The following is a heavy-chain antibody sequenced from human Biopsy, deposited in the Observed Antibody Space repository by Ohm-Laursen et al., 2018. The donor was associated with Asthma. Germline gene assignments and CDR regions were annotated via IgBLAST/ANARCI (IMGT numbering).Heavy chain of an antibody. CDR1: AYTFIVYH. D-gene: IGHD7-27*01. CDR2: INPNVGAT. V-gene: IGHV1-2*06. CDR3: ARVQKSPGDRWFDP. J-gene: IGHJ5*02. Sequence: ASVSPSCPASAYTFIVYHPHCVRHAPGEGLEWMGRINPNVGATIYAQKFQGRVTMTRDTSISTAYMELSRLTSADTAVYYCARVQKSPGDRWFDPWGQGTRVTVSS.